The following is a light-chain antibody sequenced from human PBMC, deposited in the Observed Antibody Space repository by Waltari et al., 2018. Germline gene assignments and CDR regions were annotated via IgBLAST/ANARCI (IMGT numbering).Light chain of an antibody. CDR2: QAS. CDR3: QQYNNYFWT. CDR1: QSIRNW. J-gene: IGKJ1*01. V-gene: IGKV1-5*03. Sequence: DIQMTQSPSTLPPSVESRFPTTCRASQSIRNWLAWYQQKPGRAPKLLIYQASNLESGVPSRFSGSGSGSQFTLTISSLQPDDFATYYCQQYNNYFWTFGQGTKVEIK.